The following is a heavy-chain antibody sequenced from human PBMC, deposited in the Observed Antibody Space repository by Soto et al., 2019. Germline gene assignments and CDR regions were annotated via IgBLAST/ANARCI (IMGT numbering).Heavy chain of an antibody. Sequence: QITLKESGPTLVKPTQTLTLTCIFSGFSFTADGVGVGWIRQPPGKALEWLALIYWDDDTRYRASLKSRLTITKDSSKNKVVLTMTNMDPVDTATYYCAHAFGGTSWPNDAFDVWGQGTVVTVSS. J-gene: IGHJ3*01. V-gene: IGHV2-5*02. CDR2: IYWDDDT. D-gene: IGHD3-16*01. CDR3: AHAFGGTSWPNDAFDV. CDR1: GFSFTADGVG.